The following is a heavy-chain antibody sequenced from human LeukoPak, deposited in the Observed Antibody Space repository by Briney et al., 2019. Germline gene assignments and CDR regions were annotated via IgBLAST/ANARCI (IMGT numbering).Heavy chain of an antibody. Sequence: SETLSLTCTVSSGSISSYYWSWIRQPPGKGLEWIGYIYYSGSTNYNPPLKSRVTISVDTSKNQFSLKLSSVTAADTAVYYCARGNGGNSGDPSVEIDYWGQGTLVTVSS. V-gene: IGHV4-59*01. J-gene: IGHJ4*02. CDR1: SGSISSYY. CDR3: ARGNGGNSGDPSVEIDY. D-gene: IGHD4-23*01. CDR2: IYYSGST.